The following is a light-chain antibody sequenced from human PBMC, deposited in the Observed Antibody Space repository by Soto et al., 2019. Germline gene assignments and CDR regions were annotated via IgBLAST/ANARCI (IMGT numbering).Light chain of an antibody. CDR3: QQYNNWPPDRT. V-gene: IGKV3-15*01. J-gene: IGKJ1*01. CDR1: QSVGSN. CDR2: GAS. Sequence: EIVMTQSPATLSVSPGERATLSCRASQSVGSNLAWYQQKPGQAPRLLIYGASTRATGIPARFSGSGSGTEFTLTISSLQSEDFAIYFCQQYNNWPPDRTFVQGTQVEIK.